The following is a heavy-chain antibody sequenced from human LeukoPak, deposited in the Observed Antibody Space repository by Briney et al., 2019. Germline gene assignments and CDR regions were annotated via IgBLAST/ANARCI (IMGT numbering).Heavy chain of an antibody. CDR1: GGTFSSYA. Sequence: ASVKVSCKASGGTFSSYAISRVRQAPGQGLEWMGRIIPILGIANYAQKFQGRVTITADKSTSTAYMELSSLRSEDTAVYYCARGYLVATRYYFDYWGQGTLVTVSS. V-gene: IGHV1-69*04. J-gene: IGHJ4*02. CDR2: IIPILGIA. CDR3: ARGYLVATRYYFDY. D-gene: IGHD5-12*01.